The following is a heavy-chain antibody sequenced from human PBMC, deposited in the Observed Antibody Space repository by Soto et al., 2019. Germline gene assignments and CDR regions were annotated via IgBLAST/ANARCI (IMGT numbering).Heavy chain of an antibody. D-gene: IGHD5-12*01. CDR3: ARTDIVTTNWFDL. Sequence: QVHLQQWGAGLLKPSKTLSLTCAVYGESFIGYYWTWIRQPPGKGLEWIGEINHRGSTNYNPSLKSRVSISTDTSKNQFSLKMTSATAADTSVYYCARTDIVTTNWFDLWGQGTLVTVSS. CDR1: GESFIGYY. V-gene: IGHV4-34*02. CDR2: INHRGST. J-gene: IGHJ5*02.